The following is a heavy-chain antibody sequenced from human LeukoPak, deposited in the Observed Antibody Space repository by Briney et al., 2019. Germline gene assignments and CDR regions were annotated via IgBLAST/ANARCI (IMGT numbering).Heavy chain of an antibody. Sequence: GGSLRLSCAAFGFTFSSYAMSWVRQAPGKGLEWVSAISGSGGSTYYADSVKGRFTISRDNSKNTLYLQMNSLRAEDTAVYYCAKVGAAVPLRSYYFDYWGQGTLVTVSS. CDR2: ISGSGGST. D-gene: IGHD6-13*01. CDR1: GFTFSSYA. J-gene: IGHJ4*02. CDR3: AKVGAAVPLRSYYFDY. V-gene: IGHV3-23*01.